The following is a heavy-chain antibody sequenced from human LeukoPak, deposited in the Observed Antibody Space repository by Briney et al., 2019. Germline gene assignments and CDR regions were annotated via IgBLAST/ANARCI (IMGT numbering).Heavy chain of an antibody. CDR1: GYTFTGYY. J-gene: IGHJ5*02. CDR3: ARERIADNWFDP. CDR2: INPNSGGT. V-gene: IGHV1-2*02. Sequence: WASVKVSCKASGYTFTGYYMHWVRQASGQGLEWMGWINPNSGGTNYAQKFQGRVTMTRDTSISTAYMELSRLRSDDTAVYYCARERIADNWFDPWGQGTLVTVSS. D-gene: IGHD6-13*01.